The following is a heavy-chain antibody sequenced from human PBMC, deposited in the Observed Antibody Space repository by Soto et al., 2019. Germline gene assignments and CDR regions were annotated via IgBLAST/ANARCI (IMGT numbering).Heavy chain of an antibody. CDR3: AREDDYGYRYINYGLDV. D-gene: IGHD4-17*01. J-gene: IGHJ6*02. CDR1: GFTFNIYS. V-gene: IGHV3-30-3*01. CDR2: ISFDGTKK. Sequence: PXVSLRISCAASGFTFNIYSVHWVRQAPGKGLEWVAVISFDGTKKYYSDSVKGRFTISRDNLKNTLYLQMNNLRVEDAALYFCAREDDYGYRYINYGLDVWGQGTTVTVSS.